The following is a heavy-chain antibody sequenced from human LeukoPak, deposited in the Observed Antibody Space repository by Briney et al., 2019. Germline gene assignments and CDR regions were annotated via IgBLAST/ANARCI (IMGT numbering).Heavy chain of an antibody. CDR3: ARGRSDDLGYYNYYMDV. Sequence: ASVKVSCKASGYTFTSYDINWVRQATGQGFEWMGWINPNSGGTNYAQKLQRRVTMTTDTSTNTAYMELRSLRSDDTAVYYCARGRSDDLGYYNYYMDVWGKGTTVTVFS. V-gene: IGHV1-18*01. CDR1: GYTFTSYD. CDR2: INPNSGGT. J-gene: IGHJ6*03. D-gene: IGHD3-3*01.